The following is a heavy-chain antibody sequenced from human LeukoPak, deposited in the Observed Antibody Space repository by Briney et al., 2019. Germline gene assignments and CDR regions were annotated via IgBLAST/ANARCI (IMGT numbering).Heavy chain of an antibody. CDR3: ARDLYLMLGLFDI. CDR1: GGSINSGSYY. D-gene: IGHD3-16*01. Sequence: SETLSLTCSVSGGSINSGSYYWGWIRQPPGKGLEWIGSIYYTGSTYYNPSLKSRVTISVDTSKNQFSLNVCSVTAADTAMYYCARDLYLMLGLFDIWGQGTMVIVSS. CDR2: IYYTGST. J-gene: IGHJ3*02. V-gene: IGHV4-39*07.